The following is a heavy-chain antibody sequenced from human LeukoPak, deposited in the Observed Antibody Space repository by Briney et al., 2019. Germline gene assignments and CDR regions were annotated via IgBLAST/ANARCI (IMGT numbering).Heavy chain of an antibody. Sequence: GGSLILCCAASVYMFGDSVVQWVRRAPGRGLERVSRISGAGVSTFYADYVKGRFTIPRDNSKHSLSLQMDSLTTEDTALYYCAKEGYSHTSNYFDNWGQGILVTVSS. CDR2: ISGAGVST. CDR3: AKEGYSHTSNYFDN. CDR1: VYMFGDSV. J-gene: IGHJ4*02. D-gene: IGHD2-15*01. V-gene: IGHV3-43*02.